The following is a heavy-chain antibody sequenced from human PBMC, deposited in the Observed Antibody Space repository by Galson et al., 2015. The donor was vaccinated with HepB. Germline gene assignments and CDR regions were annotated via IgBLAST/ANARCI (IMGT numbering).Heavy chain of an antibody. CDR3: ARDGPAAGTSSFDY. Sequence: SVKVSCKASGYTFTGYYMHRVRQAPGQGLEWMEWINPNSGGTNYAQKFQGRVTMTRDTSISTAYMELSRLRSDDTAVYYCARDGPAAGTSSFDYWGQGTLVTVSS. CDR2: INPNSGGT. CDR1: GYTFTGYY. J-gene: IGHJ4*02. D-gene: IGHD6-13*01. V-gene: IGHV1-2*02.